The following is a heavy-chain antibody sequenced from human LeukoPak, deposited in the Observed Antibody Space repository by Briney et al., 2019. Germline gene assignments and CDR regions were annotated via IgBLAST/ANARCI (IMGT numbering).Heavy chain of an antibody. CDR1: GYSISSGYY. D-gene: IGHD6-13*01. J-gene: IGHJ3*02. CDR2: IYHSGST. V-gene: IGHV4-38-2*01. CDR3: ARVQGQQLVPGAFDI. Sequence: PSETLSLTCAVSGYSISSGYYWGWIRQPPGKGLEWIGSIYHSGSTYYNSSLKSRVTISVDTSKNQFSLKLSSVTAADTAVYYCARVQGQQLVPGAFDIWGQGTMVTVSS.